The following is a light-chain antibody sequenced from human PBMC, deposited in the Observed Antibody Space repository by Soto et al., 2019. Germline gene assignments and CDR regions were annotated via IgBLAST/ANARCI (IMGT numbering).Light chain of an antibody. CDR3: SSYTSRSAPYV. Sequence: QSALTQPASVSGSPGQSITISCTGTSSDYVSWYQQHPGKAPKLMIYEVANRPSGVSNRFSGSTSGNTASLTISGLQAEDEADYFCSSYTSRSAPYVFGSGTQVTVL. V-gene: IGLV2-14*01. CDR1: SSDY. J-gene: IGLJ1*01. CDR2: EVA.